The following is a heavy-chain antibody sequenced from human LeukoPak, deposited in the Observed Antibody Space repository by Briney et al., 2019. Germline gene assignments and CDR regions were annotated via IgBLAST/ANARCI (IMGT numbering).Heavy chain of an antibody. D-gene: IGHD2-8*01. V-gene: IGHV3-74*01. CDR2: IRPDGSGS. J-gene: IGHJ3*02. Sequence: GGSLRLSCAASGFTFRSNWMHWVRQAPGKGLAWVSRIRPDGSGSNYADSVKGRFTISRDNAKNTVYLQMNGLRAEDTAIYYCTRGRSGANPNGLDIWGQGTMVTVSS. CDR1: GFTFRSNW. CDR3: TRGRSGANPNGLDI.